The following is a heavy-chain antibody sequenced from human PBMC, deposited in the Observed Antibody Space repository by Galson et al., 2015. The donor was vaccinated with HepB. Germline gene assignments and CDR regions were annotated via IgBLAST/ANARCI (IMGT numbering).Heavy chain of an antibody. Sequence: SLRLSCAASGFTFSSYAMSWVRQAPGRGLEWVSAISGSGGSTYYADSVKGRFTISRDNSKNTLYLQMNSLRAEDTAVYYCAKDRTYYGSGIYFDYWGQGTLVTVSS. V-gene: IGHV3-23*01. J-gene: IGHJ4*02. CDR2: ISGSGGST. CDR1: GFTFSSYA. CDR3: AKDRTYYGSGIYFDY. D-gene: IGHD3-10*01.